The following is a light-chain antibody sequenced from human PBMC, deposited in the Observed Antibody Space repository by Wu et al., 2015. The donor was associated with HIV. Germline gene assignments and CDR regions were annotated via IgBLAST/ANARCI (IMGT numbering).Light chain of an antibody. CDR3: QQYTTYWNLT. CDR1: ESVGNW. Sequence: DIQMTQSPSTLSAFVGDRVTITCRASESVGNWVAWYQQKPGKAPKLLISKASSLQSGVPPRFSGSRSGSQFTLAISGLQPDDFATYYCQQYTTYWNLTFGGGTKVEIK. J-gene: IGKJ4*01. CDR2: KAS. V-gene: IGKV1-5*03.